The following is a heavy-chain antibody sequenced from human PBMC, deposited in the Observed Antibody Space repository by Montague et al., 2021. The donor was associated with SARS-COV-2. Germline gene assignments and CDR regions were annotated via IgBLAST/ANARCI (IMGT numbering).Heavy chain of an antibody. Sequence: SETLSLTCTVSGGSMSDHYYSWIRQPPGKGLEWLAYIYYNGGINSNASRKSRVTMSVDTSKNQFSLNLTSVTAADTAVYYCARAVSVRRAVNWFDPWGQGTLVTVSS. CDR3: ARAVSVRRAVNWFDP. V-gene: IGHV4-59*11. J-gene: IGHJ5*02. CDR1: GGSMSDHY. D-gene: IGHD3-10*01. CDR2: IYYNGGI.